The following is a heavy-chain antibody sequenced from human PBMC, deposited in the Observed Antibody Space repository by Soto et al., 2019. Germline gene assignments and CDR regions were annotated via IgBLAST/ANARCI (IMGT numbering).Heavy chain of an antibody. CDR3: ARRSRVVPAAIYYYGMDV. CDR1: GCTFSSYS. CDR2: ISSSSSYI. V-gene: IGHV3-21*01. D-gene: IGHD2-2*01. J-gene: IGHJ6*02. Sequence: GGSLRLSCAASGCTFSSYSMNWVRQAPGKGLEWVSSISSSSSYIYYADSVKGRFTISRDNAKNSLYLQMNSLRAEDTAVYYCARRSRVVPAAIYYYGMDVWGQGTTVTVSS.